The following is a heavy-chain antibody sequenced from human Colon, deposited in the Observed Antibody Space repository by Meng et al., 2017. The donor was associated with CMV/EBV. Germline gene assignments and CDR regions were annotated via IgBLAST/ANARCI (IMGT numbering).Heavy chain of an antibody. CDR3: LKLPPGY. J-gene: IGHJ4*02. V-gene: IGHV3-74*01. D-gene: IGHD1-1*01. CDR1: GFSSDDFW. CDR2: IHSGGTSI. Sequence: EVRVVGAGGGLIQPVGSLRLSCVVSGFSSDDFWVDWVRQAPGKGPLWVSRIHSGGTSISYADSVKGRFTISGDNAKNTVYLQMNSLRDEDTAVYYCLKLPPGYWGQGTLVTVSS.